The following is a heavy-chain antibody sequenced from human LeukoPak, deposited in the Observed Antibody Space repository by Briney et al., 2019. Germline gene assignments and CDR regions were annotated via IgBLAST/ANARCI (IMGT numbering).Heavy chain of an antibody. Sequence: ASVKVSCKASGGTFSSYAISWVRQAPGQGLEWMGRIILILGIANYAQKFQGRVTITADKSTSTAYMELSSLRSEDTAVYYCARGSLSGSLDYWGQGTLVTVSS. D-gene: IGHD1-26*01. CDR1: GGTFSSYA. V-gene: IGHV1-69*04. CDR3: ARGSLSGSLDY. J-gene: IGHJ4*02. CDR2: IILILGIA.